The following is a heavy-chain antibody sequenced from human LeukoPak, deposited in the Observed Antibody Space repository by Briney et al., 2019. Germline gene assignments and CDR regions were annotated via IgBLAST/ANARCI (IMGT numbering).Heavy chain of an antibody. D-gene: IGHD3-22*01. V-gene: IGHV1-69*13. Sequence: SVKVSCKASGGTFSSYAISWVRQAPGQGLEWMGGIIPIFGAANYAQKFQGRVTITADESTSTAYMELSRLRSDDTAVYYCARTLVVINDAFDIWGQGTMVTVSS. CDR1: GGTFSSYA. CDR2: IIPIFGAA. J-gene: IGHJ3*02. CDR3: ARTLVVINDAFDI.